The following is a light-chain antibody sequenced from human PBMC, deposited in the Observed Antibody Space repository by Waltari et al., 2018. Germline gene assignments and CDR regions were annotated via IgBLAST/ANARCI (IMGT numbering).Light chain of an antibody. V-gene: IGKV1-17*01. CDR1: QDISNY. J-gene: IGKJ2*03. Sequence: DIQMTQSPSSLSASVGGRVTITCRASQDISNYLNWYQQKPGKAPKRLIYDASSLQSGVPSRFSGSGSGTVFTLTISSLQPEDFATYYCLQYNRAPYSFGQGTKVEIK. CDR2: DAS. CDR3: LQYNRAPYS.